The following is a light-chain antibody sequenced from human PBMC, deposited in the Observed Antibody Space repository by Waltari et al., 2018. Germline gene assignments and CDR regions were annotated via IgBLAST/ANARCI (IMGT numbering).Light chain of an antibody. V-gene: IGLV3-25*03. Sequence: SYELTQPPSVSVSPGQTARITCSGDALPKQYAYWFQQKPGQAPVLVIYKDSERPSGIPERFAGCSSGTTLALTISRVQSEDESEYDCHSPDSSGAHGVFGGGTKRTVL. CDR3: HSPDSSGAHGV. CDR1: ALPKQY. CDR2: KDS. J-gene: IGLJ3*02.